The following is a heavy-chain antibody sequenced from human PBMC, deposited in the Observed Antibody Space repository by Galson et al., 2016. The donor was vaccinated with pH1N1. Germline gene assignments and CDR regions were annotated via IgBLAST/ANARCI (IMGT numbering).Heavy chain of an antibody. D-gene: IGHD2-8*02. J-gene: IGHJ5*02. V-gene: IGHV4-61*08. CDR2: MYYSGST. CDR3: ARFYHVTAIDTGDWFDP. CDR1: GGSVSSGDYY. Sequence: QVQLQESGPGLVKPSETLSLTCSVSGGSVSSGDYYWSWNRQPPGTALQWLGYMYYSGSTTYHPYLKRPVTMSVDMSQNQFSLKLTSVTAADTAVYYCARFYHVTAIDTGDWFDPWGQGTLVTVSS.